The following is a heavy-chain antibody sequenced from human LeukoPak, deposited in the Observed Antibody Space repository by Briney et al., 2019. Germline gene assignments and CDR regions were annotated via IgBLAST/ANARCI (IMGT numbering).Heavy chain of an antibody. D-gene: IGHD1-26*01. J-gene: IGHJ4*02. CDR2: IDSDGSTT. V-gene: IGHV3-74*01. Sequence: PGGSLRLSCAAPGFTFSSYPMHWVRQAPGKGLVWVARIDSDGSTTHYADSVKGRFTISRDNAKNTLYLQVNSLRAEDTAVYYCTSTGSYSIWGQGALVTVSS. CDR1: GFTFSSYP. CDR3: TSTGSYSI.